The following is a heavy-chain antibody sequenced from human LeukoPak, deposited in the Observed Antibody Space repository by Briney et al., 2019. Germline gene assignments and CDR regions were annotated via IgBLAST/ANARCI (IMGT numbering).Heavy chain of an antibody. CDR2: INPKSSGR. D-gene: IGHD2-15*01. CDR3: ARDSAVVAAALWFDP. J-gene: IGHJ5*02. V-gene: IGHV1-2*07. Sequence: ASVKVSCKTSGYSFSDYYIHWVRQAPGQGLEWMGWINPKSSGRNYALKFQGRVTMTKDTSTSTAYLELSSLRSDDTAVYYCARDSAVVAAALWFDPWGQGTLATVSS. CDR1: GYSFSDYY.